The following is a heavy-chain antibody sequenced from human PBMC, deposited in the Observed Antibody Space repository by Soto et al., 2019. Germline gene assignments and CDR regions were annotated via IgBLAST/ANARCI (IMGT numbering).Heavy chain of an antibody. CDR2: VWYDGSNI. V-gene: IGHV3-33*01. CDR3: ARVGYCTSTSSNCPFES. Sequence: GGSLRLSCETSGFIFRSYGMHWVRQAPGKGLEWVAVVWYDGSNIDYGESVKGRFTVSRDDSKNTLYLQMNNLRADDTAVYYCARVGYCTSTSSNCPFESWGQGTLVTVSS. CDR1: GFIFRSYG. J-gene: IGHJ4*02. D-gene: IGHD2-2*01.